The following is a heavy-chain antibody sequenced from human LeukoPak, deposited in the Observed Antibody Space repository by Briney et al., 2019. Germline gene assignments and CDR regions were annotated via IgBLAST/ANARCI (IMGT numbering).Heavy chain of an antibody. V-gene: IGHV4-59*08. D-gene: IGHD3-10*01. CDR1: GGSISSYY. J-gene: IGHJ4*02. Sequence: SKTLSLTCTVSGGSISSYYWSWIRQPPGKGLERIGYIYYTGSTNYNPSLKSRVTISVDTSKNQFSLKLSSVTAADTAVYYCARHKGFGEFEIDYWGQGTLVTVSS. CDR3: ARHKGFGEFEIDY. CDR2: IYYTGST.